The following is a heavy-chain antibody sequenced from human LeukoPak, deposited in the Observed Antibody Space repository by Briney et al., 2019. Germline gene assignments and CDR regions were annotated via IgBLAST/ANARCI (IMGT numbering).Heavy chain of an antibody. V-gene: IGHV3-23*01. J-gene: IGHJ4*02. CDR2: ISGGGGST. D-gene: IGHD3-22*01. CDR1: GFTFSSYS. Sequence: PGGSLRLSCAASGFTFSSYSMSGVRPALGRGVEGVSPISGGGGSTYYTDSVVGRFTISRDNSKNKLYLQMNSLRAEGTAVYYCAKDDSYDNSGYSERPIDYWGQGTLVTVSS. CDR3: AKDDSYDNSGYSERPIDY.